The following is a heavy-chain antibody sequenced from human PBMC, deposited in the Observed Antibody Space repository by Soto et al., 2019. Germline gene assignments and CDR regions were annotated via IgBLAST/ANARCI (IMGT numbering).Heavy chain of an antibody. Sequence: QVQLVESGGGVVQPGRSLRLSCAASGFTFSSYGMHWVRQAPGKGLEWVALISFDGSHKYYADSVKGRITISRDNSKNTLYLQMYSLGIEDTAVYYCTKSVSARGRNYYAMDVWGRGTTVTVSS. J-gene: IGHJ6*02. CDR3: TKSVSARGRNYYAMDV. CDR2: ISFDGSHK. D-gene: IGHD3-10*01. CDR1: GFTFSSYG. V-gene: IGHV3-30*18.